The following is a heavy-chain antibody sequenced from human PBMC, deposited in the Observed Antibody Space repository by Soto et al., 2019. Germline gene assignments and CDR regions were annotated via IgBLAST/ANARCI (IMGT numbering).Heavy chain of an antibody. Sequence: GGSLRLSCAASGFTFSIYGMHWVRQAPGKGLEWVAVISYDGSNKYYADSVKGRFTISRDNSKNTLYLQMNSLRAEDTAVYYCANPIAVAGPFDYWGQGTLVTVSS. CDR1: GFTFSIYG. J-gene: IGHJ4*02. V-gene: IGHV3-30*18. CDR2: ISYDGSNK. D-gene: IGHD6-19*01. CDR3: ANPIAVAGPFDY.